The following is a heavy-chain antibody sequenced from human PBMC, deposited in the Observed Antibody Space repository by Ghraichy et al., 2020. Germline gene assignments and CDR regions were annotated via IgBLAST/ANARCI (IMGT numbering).Heavy chain of an antibody. V-gene: IGHV4-39*01. CDR1: GGSISSSSYY. J-gene: IGHJ4*02. CDR2: IYYSGST. CDR3: ARLWLMTRINYYDSSGYHGTFAY. Sequence: SETLSLTCTVSGGSISSSSYYWGWIRQPPRKGLEWIGSIYYSGSTYYNPSLKSRVTISVDTSKNQFSLKLSSVTAADTAVYYCARLWLMTRINYYDSSGYHGTFAYWGQGTLVTVSS. D-gene: IGHD3-22*01.